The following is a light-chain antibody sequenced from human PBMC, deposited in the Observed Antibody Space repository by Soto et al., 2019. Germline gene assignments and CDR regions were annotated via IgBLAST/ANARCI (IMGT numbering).Light chain of an antibody. Sequence: DIQMTQSPSTLSVSVGDRVTITCRAIQSISRWLAWYQQKPGKAPKLLIYDASSLESGVPSRFSGSGSGTEFTLTISSLQPDDFATYYCQQYKSYSTLGQGTKVEIK. J-gene: IGKJ1*01. V-gene: IGKV1-5*01. CDR2: DAS. CDR3: QQYKSYST. CDR1: QSISRW.